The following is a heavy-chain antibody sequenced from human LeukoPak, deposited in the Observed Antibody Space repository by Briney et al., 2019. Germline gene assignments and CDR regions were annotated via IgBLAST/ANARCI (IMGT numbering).Heavy chain of an antibody. CDR2: IYRGGST. V-gene: IGHV3-53*01. D-gene: IGHD5/OR15-5a*01. CDR3: ATVSMIAYFFNY. J-gene: IGHJ4*02. CDR1: GFTVSNNY. Sequence: PGGSLRLSCAASGFTVSNNYMSWVRQAPGKGLEWVSVIYRGGSTYYADSVKGRFTISRDNAKNSLYLQMNSLRAEDTAVYYCATVSMIAYFFNYWGQGTLVTVSS.